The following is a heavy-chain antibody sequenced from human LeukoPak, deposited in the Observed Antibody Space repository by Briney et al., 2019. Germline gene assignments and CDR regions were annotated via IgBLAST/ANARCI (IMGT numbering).Heavy chain of an antibody. CDR1: GGSISSYY. CDR3: ARQRTVITDFDY. J-gene: IGHJ4*02. V-gene: IGHV4-59*13. D-gene: IGHD4-17*01. Sequence: SETLSLTCTVSGGSISSYYWSWIRQPPGKGLGWIGYIYFSGSTNYNPSLKSRVTISVDTSKNQFSLKLSSVTAADTAVYYCARQRTVITDFDYWGQGTLVTVSS. CDR2: IYFSGST.